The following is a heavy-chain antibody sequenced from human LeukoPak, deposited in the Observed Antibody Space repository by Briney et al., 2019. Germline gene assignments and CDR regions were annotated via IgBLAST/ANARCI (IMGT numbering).Heavy chain of an antibody. CDR2: IYYSGST. J-gene: IGHJ4*02. V-gene: IGHV4-61*08. CDR3: ASADVEMATLDY. D-gene: IGHD5-12*01. Sequence: MSSETLSLTCTVSGGSISSGGYYWSWIRQHPGKGLEWIGYIYYSGSTYYNPSLKSRVTISVDTSKNQLSLKLSSVTAADTAVYYCASADVEMATLDYWGQGTLVTVSS. CDR1: GGSISSGGYY.